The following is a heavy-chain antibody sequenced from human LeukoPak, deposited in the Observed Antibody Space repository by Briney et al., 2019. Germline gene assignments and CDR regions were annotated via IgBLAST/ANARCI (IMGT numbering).Heavy chain of an antibody. V-gene: IGHV1-8*03. Sequence: ASVKVSCKASGYTFTSYDINWVRQATGQGLEWMGWMNPNSGNTGYAQKFQGRVTITRNTSISTAYMELSSLRSEDTAVYYCARRSGRAPVYAFDIWGQGTMVTASS. CDR3: ARRSGRAPVYAFDI. CDR1: GYTFTSYD. D-gene: IGHD2-15*01. J-gene: IGHJ3*02. CDR2: MNPNSGNT.